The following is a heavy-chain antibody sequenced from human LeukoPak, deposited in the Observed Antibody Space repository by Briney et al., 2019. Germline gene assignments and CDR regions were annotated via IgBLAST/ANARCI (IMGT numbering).Heavy chain of an antibody. V-gene: IGHV4-39*07. D-gene: IGHD6-13*01. CDR3: ARDDSSSWYGPENWFDP. J-gene: IGHJ5*02. CDR1: GGFISSSSYY. Sequence: SETLSLTCTVSGGFISSSSYYWGWIRQPPGKGLEGIGSIYYSRSTYYNPTLKSRVTISVDTTKNQFSLKLSSVTAADTAVYYCARDDSSSWYGPENWFDPWGQGTLVTVSS. CDR2: IYYSRST.